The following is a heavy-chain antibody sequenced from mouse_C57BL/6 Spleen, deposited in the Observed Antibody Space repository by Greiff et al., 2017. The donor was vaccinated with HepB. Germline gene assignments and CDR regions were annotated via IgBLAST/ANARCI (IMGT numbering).Heavy chain of an antibody. CDR1: GYAFSSSW. D-gene: IGHD2-4*01. J-gene: IGHJ2*01. V-gene: IGHV1-82*01. CDR3: ARDYDGVDY. CDR2: IYPGDGDT. Sequence: VQRVESGPELVKPGASVKISCKASGYAFSSSWMNWVKQRPGKGLEWIGRIYPGDGDTNYNGKFKGKATLTADKSSSTAYMQLSSLTSEDSAVYFCARDYDGVDYWGQGTTLTVSS.